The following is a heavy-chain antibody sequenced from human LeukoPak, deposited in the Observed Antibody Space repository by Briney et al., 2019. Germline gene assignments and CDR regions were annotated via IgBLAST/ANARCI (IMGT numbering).Heavy chain of an antibody. CDR3: ATDTGMGY. Sequence: GGSLRLSCAASGFTFSNFAMSWVRQAPGKGLEWVSAISGSGGSTYYVDSETGRFTISRDNSKNTLYLQMNILRAEGTAVYYCATDTGMGYWGQGTLVTVSS. V-gene: IGHV3-23*01. J-gene: IGHJ4*02. CDR1: GFTFSNFA. CDR2: ISGSGGST.